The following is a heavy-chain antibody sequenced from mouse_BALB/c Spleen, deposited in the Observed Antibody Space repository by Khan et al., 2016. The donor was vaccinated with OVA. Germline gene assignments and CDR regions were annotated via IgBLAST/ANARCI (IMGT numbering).Heavy chain of an antibody. Sequence: VKLLESGPGLAAPSQSLSITCTISGFSLTNYGVHWVRQPPGKGLEWLVVIWSDGSTTYNSDLKSRLTITKDNSQSQVFLRVNSLQTDDTAIYFCARQPYYHYNIMDFWGQGTSVTVSS. CDR1: GFSLTNYG. CDR3: ARQPYYHYNIMDF. J-gene: IGHJ4*01. V-gene: IGHV2-6-1*01. D-gene: IGHD2-10*01. CDR2: IWSDGST.